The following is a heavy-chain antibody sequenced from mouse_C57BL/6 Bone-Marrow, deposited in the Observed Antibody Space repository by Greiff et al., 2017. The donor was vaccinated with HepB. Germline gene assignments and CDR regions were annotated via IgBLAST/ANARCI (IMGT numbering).Heavy chain of an antibody. J-gene: IGHJ1*03. CDR2: INPSTGGT. D-gene: IGHD1-1*01. Sequence: VQLQQSGPELVKPGASVKISCKASGYSFTGYYMNWVKQSPEKSLEWIGEINPSTGGTTYNQKFKAKATLTVDKSSSTAYMQLKSLTSEDSAVYYCARALHGSSYWYFDVWGTGTTVTVSS. CDR3: ARALHGSSYWYFDV. CDR1: GYSFTGYY. V-gene: IGHV1-42*01.